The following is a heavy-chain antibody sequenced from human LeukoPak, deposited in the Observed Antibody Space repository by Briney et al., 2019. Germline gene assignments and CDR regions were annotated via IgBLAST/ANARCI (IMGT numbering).Heavy chain of an antibody. Sequence: GGSLRLSCAASGFTFSSYEMNWVRQAPGKGLEWVSAISGSGGSTYYADSVKGRFTISRDNSKNTLYLQMNSLRAEDTAVYYCAKDIAVAGSRNDYWGQGTLVTVSS. V-gene: IGHV3-23*01. D-gene: IGHD6-19*01. J-gene: IGHJ4*02. CDR2: ISGSGGST. CDR3: AKDIAVAGSRNDY. CDR1: GFTFSSYE.